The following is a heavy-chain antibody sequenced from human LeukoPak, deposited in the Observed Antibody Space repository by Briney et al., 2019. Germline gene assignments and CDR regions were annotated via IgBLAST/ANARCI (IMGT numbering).Heavy chain of an antibody. Sequence: SETLSLTCAVYGGSFSGYYWSWIRQPPGKGLEWIGEINHSGSTNYNPSLKSRVTISVDTSENQFSLKLSSVTAADTAVYYCARVARPCHKNFDYWGQGTLVTVSS. V-gene: IGHV4-34*01. CDR3: ARVARPCHKNFDY. CDR1: GGSFSGYY. CDR2: INHSGST. D-gene: IGHD6-25*01. J-gene: IGHJ4*02.